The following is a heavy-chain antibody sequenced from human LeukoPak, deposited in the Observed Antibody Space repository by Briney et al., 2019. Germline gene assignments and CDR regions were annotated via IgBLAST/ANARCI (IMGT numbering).Heavy chain of an antibody. Sequence: ASVKVSCKASGYTFTGYYMHRVRQAPGQGLEWMGWINPNSGGTNYAQKFQGRVTMTRDTSISTAYMELSRLRSDDTAVYYCARVYCSGGSCSYCFDYWGQGTLVTVSS. CDR2: INPNSGGT. CDR3: ARVYCSGGSCSYCFDY. CDR1: GYTFTGYY. V-gene: IGHV1-2*02. D-gene: IGHD2-15*01. J-gene: IGHJ4*02.